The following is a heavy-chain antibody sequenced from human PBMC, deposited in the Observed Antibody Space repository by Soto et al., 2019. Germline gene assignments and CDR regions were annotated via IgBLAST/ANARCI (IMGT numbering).Heavy chain of an antibody. J-gene: IGHJ4*02. Sequence: PSETLSLTCAVYGGSFSGYYWSWIRQPPGKGLEWIGEINHSGSTNYNPSLKSRVTISVDTSKNQFSLKLSSVTAADTAVYYCARGRGLLWFGEKLFDYWGQGTLVTVSS. CDR1: GGSFSGYY. D-gene: IGHD3-10*01. CDR2: INHSGST. V-gene: IGHV4-34*01. CDR3: ARGRGLLWFGEKLFDY.